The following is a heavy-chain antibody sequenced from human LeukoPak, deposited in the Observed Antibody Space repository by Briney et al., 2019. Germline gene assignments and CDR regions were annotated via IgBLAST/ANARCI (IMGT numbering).Heavy chain of an antibody. V-gene: IGHV1-69*13. CDR2: IIPIFGTA. CDR1: GGTFSSYA. CDR3: ASAYDSSGYYYYYMDV. J-gene: IGHJ6*03. D-gene: IGHD3-22*01. Sequence: VASVKVSCKASGGTFSSYAISWVRQAPGQGLEWMGGIIPIFGTANYAQKFQGRVTITADESTSTAYMELSSLRSEDTAVYYCASAYDSSGYYYYYMDVWGKGTTVTISS.